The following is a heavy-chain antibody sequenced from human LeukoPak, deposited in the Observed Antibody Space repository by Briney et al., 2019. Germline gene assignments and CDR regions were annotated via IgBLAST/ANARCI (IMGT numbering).Heavy chain of an antibody. CDR2: ISSSSSTI. CDR3: ARDLPASGYPLNYFDY. D-gene: IGHD3-22*01. V-gene: IGHV3-48*01. Sequence: GGSLRLSCAASGFTFSSYSMNWVRQAPGKGLEWVSYISSSSSTIYYADSVKGRFTISRDNSKNTLYLQMNSLRAEDTAVYYCARDLPASGYPLNYFDYWGQGTLVTVSS. CDR1: GFTFSSYS. J-gene: IGHJ4*02.